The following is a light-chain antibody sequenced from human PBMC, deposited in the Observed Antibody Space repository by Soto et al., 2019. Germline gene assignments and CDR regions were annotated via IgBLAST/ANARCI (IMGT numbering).Light chain of an antibody. J-gene: IGKJ2*01. CDR3: QQYGSSVSYT. CDR2: GAS. V-gene: IGKV3-20*01. CDR1: QTVSSNY. Sequence: VLTQSPGTLSLSPGERATLSCRASQTVSSNYLAWYQQKPGQAPRLLIYGASSRATGIPVRFSGSGSGTDFTLTSSRLEPEDFAVYYCQQYGSSVSYTFGQGTKLEIK.